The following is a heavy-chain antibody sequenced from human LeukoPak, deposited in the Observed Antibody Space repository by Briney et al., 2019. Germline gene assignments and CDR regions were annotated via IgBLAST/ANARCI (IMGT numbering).Heavy chain of an antibody. V-gene: IGHV1-18*01. CDR3: ARDTSSTSNWYMGED. CDR2: ISPYNGNT. D-gene: IGHD6-13*01. J-gene: IGHJ4*02. CDR1: GYTFTSYA. Sequence: ASVKVSCKASGYTFTSYAITWVRQAPGQGLEWMGWISPYNGNTHYAQNLQSRVTVTTDTSTSTAYMELRSLRSDDTAVYYCARDTSSTSNWYMGEDWGQGTLVNVSS.